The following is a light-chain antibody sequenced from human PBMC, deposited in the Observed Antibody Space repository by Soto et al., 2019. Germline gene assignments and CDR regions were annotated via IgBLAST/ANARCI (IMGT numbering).Light chain of an antibody. CDR3: QQYGSRPWT. J-gene: IGKJ1*01. CDR2: GTS. Sequence: SVYLSHGRIAKKSRSASQSVTSSYLAWYQQKPGQAPRLLIYGTSRRAAGIPDRFSCSGSGTDFTLTISSLEPEEIAVYYCQQYGSRPWTFGRGTKVDIK. CDR1: QSVTSSY. V-gene: IGKV3-20*01.